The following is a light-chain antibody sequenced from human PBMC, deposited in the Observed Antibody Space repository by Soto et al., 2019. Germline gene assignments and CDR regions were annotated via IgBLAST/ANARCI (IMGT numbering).Light chain of an antibody. CDR3: QQYGSSPGT. J-gene: IGKJ1*01. Sequence: ESVLTQSPGTLSWSPGERATLSCRASQSVSSNYLAWYLQKPGQAPILLIYGASTRATGIPGRFSGSGSGTDFTLTISRLEPEDFAVYYCQQYGSSPGTFGQGTKVDFK. CDR2: GAS. V-gene: IGKV3-20*01. CDR1: QSVSSNY.